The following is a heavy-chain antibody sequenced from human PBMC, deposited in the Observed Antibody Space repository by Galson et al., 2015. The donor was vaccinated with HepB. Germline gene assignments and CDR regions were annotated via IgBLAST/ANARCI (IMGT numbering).Heavy chain of an antibody. CDR1: GFTFNTYW. D-gene: IGHD3-16*01. V-gene: IGHV3-7*01. Sequence: SLRLSCAASGFTFNTYWMTWVRQAPGKGLVWVANIKEDGSQRYYVDSVKGRFTISRDNTKNSLYLQMDSLRVEDTAVYYCARNVGGGDAYWGQGTLVTVSS. J-gene: IGHJ4*02. CDR2: IKEDGSQR. CDR3: ARNVGGGDAY.